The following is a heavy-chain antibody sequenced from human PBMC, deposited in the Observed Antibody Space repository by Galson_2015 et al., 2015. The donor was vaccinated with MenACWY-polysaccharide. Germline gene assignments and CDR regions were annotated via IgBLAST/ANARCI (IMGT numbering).Heavy chain of an antibody. J-gene: IGHJ4*02. CDR3: IKDFDWNDGH. CDR2: INGDGNST. V-gene: IGHV3-74*01. Sequence: SLRLSCAASGFTFSRYWMHWLRQAPGKGLVWVSRINGDGNSTNCADSVKGRFTISRDNAKNTLYLQMNSLRAEDTAVYYCIKDFDWNDGHWGQGTLVTVSS. D-gene: IGHD1-1*01. CDR1: GFTFSRYW.